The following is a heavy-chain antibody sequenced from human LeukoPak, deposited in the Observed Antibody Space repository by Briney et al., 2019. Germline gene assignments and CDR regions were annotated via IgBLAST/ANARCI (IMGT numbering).Heavy chain of an antibody. CDR1: GGSISSYD. Sequence: PSETLSLTCTVSGGSISSYDWSWIRQPAGKGLEWIGRIYTSGSTNYNPSLKSRVTMSVDTSKNQFSLKLSSVTAADTAVYYCARSIAARRVYYYYYMDVWGKGTTVTVSS. CDR3: ARSIAARRVYYYYYMDV. D-gene: IGHD6-6*01. J-gene: IGHJ6*03. V-gene: IGHV4-4*07. CDR2: IYTSGST.